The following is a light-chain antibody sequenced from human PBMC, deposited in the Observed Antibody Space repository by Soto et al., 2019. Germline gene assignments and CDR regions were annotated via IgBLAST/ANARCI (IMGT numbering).Light chain of an antibody. V-gene: IGKV3-20*01. CDR1: QSISSNS. J-gene: IGKJ2*01. CDR3: QQYGNSPRT. CDR2: GAS. Sequence: EIVLTQSPGTLSLSPGERVTLSCRTSQSISSNSLAWYQQKPGQAPRLLIYGASSRATGIPDRFSGSGSGTDFTLTISRLEPEDFAVYFCQQYGNSPRTFGQGTKLEI.